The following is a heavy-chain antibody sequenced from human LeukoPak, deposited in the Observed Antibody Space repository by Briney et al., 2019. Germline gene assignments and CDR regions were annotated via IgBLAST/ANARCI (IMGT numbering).Heavy chain of an antibody. V-gene: IGHV3-23*01. CDR2: ISGSGGST. J-gene: IGHJ1*01. CDR1: GFTFSSDA. D-gene: IGHD6-19*01. CDR3: AKGGPVAADPRYFQH. Sequence: GGSLRLSCAASGFTFSSDAMSWVRQAPGKGLEWVSAISGSGGSTYYADSVEGRFPISRDNSKNTLYLQMNSLRAEDTAVYYCAKGGPVAADPRYFQHWGQGTLVTVSS.